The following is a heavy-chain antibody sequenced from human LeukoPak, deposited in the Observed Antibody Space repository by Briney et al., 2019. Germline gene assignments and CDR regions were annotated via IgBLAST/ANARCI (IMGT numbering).Heavy chain of an antibody. V-gene: IGHV4-4*07. Sequence: SETLSLTCTVAGGFISRYYGSWIRQPAGKVREWVGRTYTSGSTNYNPALKSRVTMSVNTSKTQYSLKLSSVTAADTAVYYCARESAYSSSWLWVDYWGQGTLVTVSS. CDR3: ARESAYSSSWLWVDY. D-gene: IGHD6-13*01. CDR2: TYTSGST. CDR1: GGFISRYY. J-gene: IGHJ4*02.